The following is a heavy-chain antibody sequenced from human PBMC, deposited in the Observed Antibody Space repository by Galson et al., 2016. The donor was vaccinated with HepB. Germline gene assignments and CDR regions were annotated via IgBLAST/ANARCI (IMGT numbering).Heavy chain of an antibody. CDR3: STADY. CDR1: GGSISTLKYY. D-gene: IGHD2/OR15-2a*01. J-gene: IGHJ4*02. Sequence: ETLSLTCTVSGGSISTLKYYWGWIRQPPGKGLEWIGSVYAGGTTYYNPSLESRVTISVDTSTNQFSLRLTSVTAADTAFYYCSTADYWGPGRLVTVSS. V-gene: IGHV4-39*03. CDR2: VYAGGTT.